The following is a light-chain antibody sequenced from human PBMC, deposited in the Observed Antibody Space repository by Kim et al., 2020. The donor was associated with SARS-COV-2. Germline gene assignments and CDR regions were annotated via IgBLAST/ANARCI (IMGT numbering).Light chain of an antibody. CDR2: QDS. V-gene: IGLV3-1*01. Sequence: SYELTQPHSVSVSPGQTASITCSGDKLGDKYAYWYQQKPGQSPVLVIYQDSKRPSGIPERFSGSNSGNTATLTISGTQAMDEADYYCQAWDSSTAVFGTGTKVTVL. CDR3: QAWDSSTAV. CDR1: KLGDKY. J-gene: IGLJ1*01.